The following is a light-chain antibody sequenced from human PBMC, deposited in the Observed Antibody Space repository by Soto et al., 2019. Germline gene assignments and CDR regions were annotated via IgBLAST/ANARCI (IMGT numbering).Light chain of an antibody. CDR3: QQYNSYSRT. CDR2: KAS. V-gene: IGKV1-5*03. J-gene: IGKJ1*01. Sequence: IQMTQSPSTLSASVGDRVTITCRASQSISSWLAWYQQKPGKAPKLLIYKASSLESGVPSRFSGSGSGTEFTLTISSLQPDDFATYYCQQYNSYSRTFGQGTNVDI. CDR1: QSISSW.